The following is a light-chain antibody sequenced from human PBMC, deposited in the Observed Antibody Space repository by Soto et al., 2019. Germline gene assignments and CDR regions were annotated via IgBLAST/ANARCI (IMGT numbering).Light chain of an antibody. Sequence: EIVMTQSPATLSLSPGERATLSCRASQSVSSNLAWYQQKPGQAPRLLIYGASTRATGIPARFSGSGSGTAFTLTISSLQSEDFAVYYCQQYNNWPPTFGQGTKVEIK. CDR1: QSVSSN. CDR3: QQYNNWPPT. CDR2: GAS. J-gene: IGKJ1*01. V-gene: IGKV3-15*01.